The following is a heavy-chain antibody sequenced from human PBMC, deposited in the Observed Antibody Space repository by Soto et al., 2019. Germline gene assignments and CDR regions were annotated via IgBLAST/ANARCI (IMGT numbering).Heavy chain of an antibody. CDR1: GYSINSGYY. CDR2: VFHSGTT. D-gene: IGHD3-3*01. J-gene: IGHJ4*02. Sequence: KTSETLSLTCGVSGYSINSGYYWGWIRQPPGKGLEWIGSVFHSGTTYQNPSLKTRATISVDTSRNQSYLELDSVSAADTTVYYCATDVGHLHDFWSVLDYWGQGILVTVSS. V-gene: IGHV4-38-2*02. CDR3: ATDVGHLHDFWSVLDY.